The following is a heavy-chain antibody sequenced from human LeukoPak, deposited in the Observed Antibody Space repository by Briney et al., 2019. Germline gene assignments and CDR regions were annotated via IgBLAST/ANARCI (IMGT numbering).Heavy chain of an antibody. Sequence: SETLSLTCVVSGGSIDDNYLWTWVRQPPGKGLDWIGEISHTEGAKYCPSLEGRVSISMDRSKNLFSLMLRSVTAADTAVYFCARHYDFLSPYNNWGQGILVTVSS. D-gene: IGHD3-3*01. J-gene: IGHJ4*02. CDR2: ISHTEGA. CDR1: GGSIDDNYL. CDR3: ARHYDFLSPYNN. V-gene: IGHV4/OR15-8*02.